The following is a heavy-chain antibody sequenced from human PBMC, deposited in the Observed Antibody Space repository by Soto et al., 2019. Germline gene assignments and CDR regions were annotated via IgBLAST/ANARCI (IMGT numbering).Heavy chain of an antibody. CDR2: IYHSGST. V-gene: IGHV4-4*02. Sequence: QVQLQESGPGLVKPSGTLSLTCAVSGGSISSSNWWSWVRQPPGKGLEWIGEIYHSGSTNYNPSLEIRVTISVDKSKNQFSLKLSSVPAAXXAXXXXXXXXXXXXXXXXXXXXGXXVWGQGTTVTV. CDR3: XXXXXXXXXXXXXXXXGXXV. CDR1: GGSISSSNW. J-gene: IGHJ6*02.